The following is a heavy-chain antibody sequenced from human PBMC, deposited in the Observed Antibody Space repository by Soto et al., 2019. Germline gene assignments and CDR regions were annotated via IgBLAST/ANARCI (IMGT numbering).Heavy chain of an antibody. CDR1: GGPISSYY. V-gene: IGHV4-59*01. Sequence: SETLSLTCTVSGGPISSYYWSWLRQPPGKGLEWIGYIYYSGSTNYNPSLKSRVTISVDTSKNQFSLKLSSVTAADTAVYYCARDRTYDSSGHNQGFDPWGQGTLVTVSS. J-gene: IGHJ5*02. CDR2: IYYSGST. D-gene: IGHD3-22*01. CDR3: ARDRTYDSSGHNQGFDP.